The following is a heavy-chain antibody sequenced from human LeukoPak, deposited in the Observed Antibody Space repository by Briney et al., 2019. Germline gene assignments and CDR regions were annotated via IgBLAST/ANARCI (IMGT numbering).Heavy chain of an antibody. CDR2: ISGSGGST. V-gene: IGHV3-23*01. CDR3: AKETAMVLPTYYYYGMDV. Sequence: GGSLRLSCAASGFTFSSYAMSWVRQAPGKGLEWVSAISGSGGSTYYADSVKGRFTISRDNSKNMLYLQMNSLRAEDTAVYYCAKETAMVLPTYYYYGMDVWGQGTTVTVSS. J-gene: IGHJ6*02. CDR1: GFTFSSYA. D-gene: IGHD5-18*01.